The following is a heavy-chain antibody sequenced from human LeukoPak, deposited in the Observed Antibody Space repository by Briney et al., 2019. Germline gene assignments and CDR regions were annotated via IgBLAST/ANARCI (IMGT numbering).Heavy chain of an antibody. J-gene: IGHJ5*01. CDR2: IHYSGSS. CDR1: GDSVSGFY. Sequence: PSETLSLTCSVYGDSVSGFYWNWIRQPPGKKLEWIGNIHYSGSSNYNPSLKSRVTMSIDTSRNQFFLKLSSVTAADTAVYYCALAPNSNWFDFWGQGVLVTVSS. CDR3: ALAPNSNWFDF. V-gene: IGHV4-59*08. D-gene: IGHD2-8*01.